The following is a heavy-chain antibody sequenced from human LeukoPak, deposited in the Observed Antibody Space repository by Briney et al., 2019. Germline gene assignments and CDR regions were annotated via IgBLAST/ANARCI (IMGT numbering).Heavy chain of an antibody. CDR1: GFTFSSYA. V-gene: IGHV3-64D*06. Sequence: GGSLRLSCSASGFTFSSYAMHWVRQAPGKGLEYVSAISSNGGSRYYADSVKGRFTISRDNSKNTLYLQMSSLRAKDTAVYYCVVQGWVFRAPTQYYFDYWGQGALVTVSS. CDR2: ISSNGGSR. J-gene: IGHJ4*02. CDR3: VVQGWVFRAPTQYYFDY. D-gene: IGHD1-1*01.